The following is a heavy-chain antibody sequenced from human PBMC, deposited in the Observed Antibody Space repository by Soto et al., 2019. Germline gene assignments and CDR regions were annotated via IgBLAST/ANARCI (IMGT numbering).Heavy chain of an antibody. CDR2: ISGSGGST. D-gene: IGHD6-13*01. Sequence: PGGSLRLSCAASGFTFSSYAMSWVRQAPGKGLEWVSAISGSGGSTYYADSVKGRFTISRDNSKNTLYLQMNSLRAEDTAVYYCAKRSDSTPNYYYYYGMDVWGQGTTVTVSS. CDR1: GFTFSSYA. V-gene: IGHV3-23*01. J-gene: IGHJ6*02. CDR3: AKRSDSTPNYYYYYGMDV.